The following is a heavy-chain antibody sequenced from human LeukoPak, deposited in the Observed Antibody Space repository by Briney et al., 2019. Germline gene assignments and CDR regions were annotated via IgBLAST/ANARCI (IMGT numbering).Heavy chain of an antibody. V-gene: IGHV1-46*01. Sequence: ASVKVSCKASGYTFTSYYMHWVRQAPGQGLEWMGITNPSGGSTSYARKFQGRVTMTRDTSTSTVYMELSSLRSEDTAVYYCARDYRDYVWGRYRPKYYLDYWGQGTLVTVSS. J-gene: IGHJ4*02. D-gene: IGHD3-16*02. CDR1: GYTFTSYY. CDR2: TNPSGGST. CDR3: ARDYRDYVWGRYRPKYYLDY.